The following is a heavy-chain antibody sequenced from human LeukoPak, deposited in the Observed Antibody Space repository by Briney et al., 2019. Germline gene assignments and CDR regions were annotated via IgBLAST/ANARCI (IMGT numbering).Heavy chain of an antibody. CDR2: TSHSDSP. CDR1: GMSITSRHY. Sequence: SETLSLTCSVSGMSITSRHYWGWIRQPPGKGLEWIGSTSHSDSPYYNPSLESRVTISLDTSRNQFSLKLTSVTAADTAVYYCARRSCSGGSCYGDYWGQGTLVTVSS. J-gene: IGHJ4*02. V-gene: IGHV4-38-2*02. D-gene: IGHD2-15*01. CDR3: ARRSCSGGSCYGDY.